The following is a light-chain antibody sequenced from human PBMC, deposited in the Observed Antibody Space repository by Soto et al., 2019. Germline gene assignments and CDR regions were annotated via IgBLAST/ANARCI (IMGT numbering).Light chain of an antibody. V-gene: IGKV1-5*03. Sequence: DIKMTKSPSTLSASVGDRVTITCRASQSISSWLAWYQQKPGKAPKLLIYKASSLESGVPSRFSGSGSGTEFTLTISSLQPDDVATYYCQQYNSYPWTFGQGTKVDIK. CDR2: KAS. CDR3: QQYNSYPWT. J-gene: IGKJ1*01. CDR1: QSISSW.